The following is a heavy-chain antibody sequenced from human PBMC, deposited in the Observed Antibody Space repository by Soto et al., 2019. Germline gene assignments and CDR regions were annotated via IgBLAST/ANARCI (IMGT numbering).Heavy chain of an antibody. CDR2: IKEDGSEK. CDR3: AREEGTYYFDTSGTFDY. J-gene: IGHJ4*02. V-gene: IGHV3-7*01. D-gene: IGHD3-22*01. Sequence: GGSLRLSCAASGFTFSTHWMSWVRQAPGKGLEWVANIKEDGSEKHYAVSVKGRFTISRDNAKNSLSLQMNSLRAEDTAVYYCAREEGTYYFDTSGTFDYWGQGTLVIVSS. CDR1: GFTFSTHW.